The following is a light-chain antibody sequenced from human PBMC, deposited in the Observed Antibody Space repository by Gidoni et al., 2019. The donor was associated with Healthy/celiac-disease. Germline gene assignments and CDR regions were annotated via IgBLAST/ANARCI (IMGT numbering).Light chain of an antibody. V-gene: IGKV1-9*01. J-gene: IGKJ5*01. CDR1: QGISSY. Sequence: DIQLTQSPSFLSASVGDRDTTTCWASQGISSYLAGYQQKPGKAPKLLIYAASTLQSGVPSRFSGSGSGTEFTLTISSLQHEDFATYYCQQLNSYPRITFGQGTRLEIK. CDR2: AAS. CDR3: QQLNSYPRIT.